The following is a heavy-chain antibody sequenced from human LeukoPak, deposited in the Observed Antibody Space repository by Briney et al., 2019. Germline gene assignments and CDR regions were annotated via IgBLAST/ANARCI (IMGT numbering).Heavy chain of an antibody. D-gene: IGHD5-18*01. CDR2: ISSSGSTI. V-gene: IGHV3-48*03. CDR3: ARDWDSRGHSYGYWDY. J-gene: IGHJ4*02. CDR1: GFTFSSYE. Sequence: GGSLRLSCAASGFTFSSYEMNWVRQAPGKGLEWVSYISSSGSTIYYADSVKGRFTISRDNAKNSLYLQMNSLRAEDTALYYCARDWDSRGHSYGYWDYWGQGALVTVSS.